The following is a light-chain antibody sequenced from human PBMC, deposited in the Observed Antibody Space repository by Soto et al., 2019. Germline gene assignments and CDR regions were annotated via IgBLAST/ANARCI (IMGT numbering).Light chain of an antibody. CDR2: DAS. V-gene: IGKV3-11*01. J-gene: IGKJ5*01. CDR1: QSVSSY. Sequence: EIVLTQSPATLSLSPGGRATLSCRASQSVSSYLAWYQQKPGQAPRLLIYDASNRATGIPARFSGSGSGTDFTLTISSLEPEDFAVYYCQQRSNWPPITSGQGTRLEIK. CDR3: QQRSNWPPIT.